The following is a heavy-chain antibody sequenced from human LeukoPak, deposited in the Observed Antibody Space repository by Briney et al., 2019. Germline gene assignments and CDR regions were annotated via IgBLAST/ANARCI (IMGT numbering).Heavy chain of an antibody. CDR2: IYYSGST. V-gene: IGHV4-59*08. CDR3: ARQGGGFWYFDL. Sequence: PSETLSLTCTVSGCSISRYYWSWIRQPPGKGRDWIGYIYYSGSTNYNPSLKSRVTISVDPSKNHFSLKLSSVTAAATAVYYCARQGGGFWYFDLWGRGTLVTVSS. D-gene: IGHD6-25*01. CDR1: GCSISRYY. J-gene: IGHJ2*01.